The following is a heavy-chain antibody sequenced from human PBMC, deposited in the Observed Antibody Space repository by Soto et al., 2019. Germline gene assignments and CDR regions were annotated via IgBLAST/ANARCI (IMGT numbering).Heavy chain of an antibody. CDR2: FYYSEST. CDR3: ARLGGYCSSTSCHGYYGMDV. CDR1: GGSISSGPYS. J-gene: IGHJ6*02. D-gene: IGHD2-2*01. V-gene: IGHV4-39*01. Sequence: QLQLQESGPGLVKPSETLSLTYTVAGGSISSGPYSWGWIRQPPGEGLEWIGTFYYSESTHYNPSLESRVTISVDTSKNQFSLKVSSVTVADTAVYYCARLGGYCSSTSCHGYYGMDVWGQGTTVTVSS.